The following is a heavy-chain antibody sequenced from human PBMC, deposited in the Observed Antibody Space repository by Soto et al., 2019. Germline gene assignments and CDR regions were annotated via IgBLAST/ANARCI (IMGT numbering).Heavy chain of an antibody. CDR3: ATRTTVPGRPFDF. CDR1: GFTFSSYA. D-gene: IGHD6-19*01. Sequence: PGGSLRLSCVASGFTFSSYAMSWVRQAPGKGLEWVSGISSDGSSTVYTDSVKGRFTISRDDSKNTLYLQMNSLRAEDTAVYYCATRTTVPGRPFDFWGLGTLVTVSS. J-gene: IGHJ4*02. CDR2: ISSDGSST. V-gene: IGHV3-23*01.